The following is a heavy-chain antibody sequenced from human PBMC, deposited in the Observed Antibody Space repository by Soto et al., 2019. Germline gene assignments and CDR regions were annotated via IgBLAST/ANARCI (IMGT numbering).Heavy chain of an antibody. CDR2: IYYSGST. J-gene: IGHJ5*02. V-gene: IGHV4-31*01. Sequence: QVQLQESGPGLVKPSQTLSLTCTVSGGSISSGGYYWSWIRQHPGKGLEWIGYIYYSGSTYYNPYLRSPVTIAVDTSKNQFSLKLSSVTAADTALYYCARDLGIEGWFDPWGQGTLVTVSS. CDR3: ARDLGIEGWFDP. D-gene: IGHD6-13*01. CDR1: GGSISSGGYY.